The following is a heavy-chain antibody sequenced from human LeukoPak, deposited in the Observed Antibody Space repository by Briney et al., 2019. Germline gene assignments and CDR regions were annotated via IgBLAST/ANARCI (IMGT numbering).Heavy chain of an antibody. CDR2: ITGSGDST. V-gene: IGHV3-23*01. Sequence: GGSLRLSCAASGFTFSTYAMSWVRQAPGKGLEWVSGITGSGDSTSYADSVKGRFTISRDNSKNTLYLQMNSLRAEDTAVYYCARENYDSSGYYFDYWGQGTLVTVSS. J-gene: IGHJ4*02. D-gene: IGHD3-22*01. CDR3: ARENYDSSGYYFDY. CDR1: GFTFSTYA.